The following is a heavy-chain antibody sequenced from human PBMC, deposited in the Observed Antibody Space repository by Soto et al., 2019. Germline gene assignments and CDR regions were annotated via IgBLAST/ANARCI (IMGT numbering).Heavy chain of an antibody. CDR2: INPNGGVT. CDR3: ARESGGATATLDYYYFYMDV. J-gene: IGHJ6*03. CDR1: GDSFNDYY. V-gene: IGHV1-2*02. D-gene: IGHD1-26*01. Sequence: VQLVQSGAEVKKPGASVKVSCKTSGDSFNDYYIHWVRQAPGQGLEWMGWINPNGGVTKYAQKFQGRVTVTRDTSIRTVYMELSSLRSDDTDVYYCARESGGATATLDYYYFYMDVWGKGTTVTVSS.